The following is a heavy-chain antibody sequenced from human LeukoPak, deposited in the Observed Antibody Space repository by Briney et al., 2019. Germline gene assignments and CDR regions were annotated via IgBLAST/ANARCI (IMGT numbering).Heavy chain of an antibody. CDR3: AKPLQGAHDY. CDR2: IKFDGSDK. Sequence: GGSLRLSCAASGFTFSNYWISWVRQAPGKGLEWVANIKFDGSDKFYVDSVKGRFTISRDNSKNTLYLQMNSLRAEDTAVYYCAKPLQGAHDYWGQGTLVTVSS. J-gene: IGHJ4*02. CDR1: GFTFSNYW. V-gene: IGHV3-7*03.